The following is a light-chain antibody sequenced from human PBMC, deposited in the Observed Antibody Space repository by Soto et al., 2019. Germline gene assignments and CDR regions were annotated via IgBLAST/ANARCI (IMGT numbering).Light chain of an antibody. CDR1: SRDVFRSDY. V-gene: IGLV2-14*01. Sequence: QSALTQPASVSDPPGQSIPTSCTGSSRDVFRSDYVSWYQQHPGKAPKLLIYEVTNRPSGVSNRFSGSKSGNTASLTISGLQAEDEAEYYCSSYTSDSTVVFGGGTKLTVL. J-gene: IGLJ3*02. CDR2: EVT. CDR3: SSYTSDSTVV.